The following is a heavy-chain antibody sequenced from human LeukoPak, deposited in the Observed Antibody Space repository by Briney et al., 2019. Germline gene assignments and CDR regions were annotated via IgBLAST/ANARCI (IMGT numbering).Heavy chain of an antibody. CDR2: ISWNSGSI. CDR3: AKERNSGSYYFDAFDI. Sequence: GRSLRLSCAASGFTFDDYAMHWVRQAPGKGLEWVSGISWNSGSIGYADSVKGRFTISRDNAKNSLYLQMNSLRAEDTALYYCAKERNSGSYYFDAFDIWGQGTMVTVSS. D-gene: IGHD1-26*01. J-gene: IGHJ3*02. V-gene: IGHV3-9*01. CDR1: GFTFDDYA.